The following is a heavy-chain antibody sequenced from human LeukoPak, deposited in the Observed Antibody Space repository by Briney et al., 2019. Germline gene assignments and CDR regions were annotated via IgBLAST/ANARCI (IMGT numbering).Heavy chain of an antibody. CDR2: IYYSGST. Sequence: SETLSLTCTVSGGSISSYYWSWIRQPPGKGLEWIGYIYYSGSTNYNPSLKSRVTISVDTSKNQFSLKLSSVTAADTAVYYCARSVRSGWCPPQLDYWGQGTLVTVSS. CDR1: GGSISSYY. J-gene: IGHJ4*02. V-gene: IGHV4-59*08. D-gene: IGHD6-19*01. CDR3: ARSVRSGWCPPQLDY.